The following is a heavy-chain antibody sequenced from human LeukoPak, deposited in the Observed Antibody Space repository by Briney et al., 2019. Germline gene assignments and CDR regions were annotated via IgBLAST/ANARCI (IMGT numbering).Heavy chain of an antibody. J-gene: IGHJ3*02. CDR1: GFTFSDYY. CDR2: IYYSGST. V-gene: IGHV4-59*08. CDR3: ARLGYCSSTSCYDDAFDI. Sequence: GSLRLSCAASGFTFSDYYMSWIRQHPGKGLEWIGYIYYSGSTNYNPSLKSRVTISVDTPKNQFSLKLSSVTAADTAVYYCARLGYCSSTSCYDDAFDIWGQGTMVTVSS. D-gene: IGHD2-2*01.